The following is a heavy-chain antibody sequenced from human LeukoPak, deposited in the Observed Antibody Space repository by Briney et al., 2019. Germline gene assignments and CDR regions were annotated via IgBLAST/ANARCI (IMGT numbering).Heavy chain of an antibody. V-gene: IGHV5-51*01. D-gene: IGHD2-2*02. J-gene: IGHJ3*02. Sequence: GESLKTSCKGSDYNFATYWIAWVRQMPGKGLEWMGIIYPGDSDTRYSPSFQGQVTISVDKSISTAYLQWSGLKASDTAIYFCARGQTCSSVNCYTNRAFDIWGQGTMVTVSS. CDR2: IYPGDSDT. CDR3: ARGQTCSSVNCYTNRAFDI. CDR1: DYNFATYW.